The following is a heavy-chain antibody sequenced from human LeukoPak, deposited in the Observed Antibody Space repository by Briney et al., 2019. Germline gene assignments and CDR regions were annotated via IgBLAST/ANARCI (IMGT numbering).Heavy chain of an antibody. D-gene: IGHD3-10*01. CDR1: GFTFSSYW. CDR3: TTYYYGSS. CDR2: INSDGSRT. J-gene: IGHJ4*02. Sequence: GGSLRLSCAASGFTFSSYWMHWVRQAPGKGLVWVSRINSDGSRTNYADSVKGRFTISRDDSKNTLYLQMNSLKTEDTAVYYCTTYYYGSSRGQGTLVTVSS. V-gene: IGHV3-74*01.